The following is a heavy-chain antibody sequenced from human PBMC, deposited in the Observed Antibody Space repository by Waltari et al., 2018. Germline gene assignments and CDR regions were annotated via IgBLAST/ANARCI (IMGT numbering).Heavy chain of an antibody. Sequence: QVQLVESGGGVVQPGRSLRLSCAASGFTFSSYGMHWVRQAPGKGLEWVAVIWYDGSNKYYADSVKGRFTISRDNSKNTLYLQMNSLRAEDTAVYYCARDSSIAAGFDYWGQGTLVTVSS. CDR3: ARDSSIAAGFDY. J-gene: IGHJ4*02. CDR2: IWYDGSNK. D-gene: IGHD6-6*01. V-gene: IGHV3-33*01. CDR1: GFTFSSYG.